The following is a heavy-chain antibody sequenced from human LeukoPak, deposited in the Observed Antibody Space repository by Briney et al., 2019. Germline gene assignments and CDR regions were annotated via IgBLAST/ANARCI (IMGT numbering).Heavy chain of an antibody. CDR1: GYSISSGYY. D-gene: IGHD2-2*01. CDR2: NYHSGST. CDR3: ARCPGNVVPAYYYYYMDV. V-gene: IGHV4-38-2*02. Sequence: SETLSLTCTVSGYSISSGYYWGWIRQPPGKGLEWIGSNYHSGSTYYNPSLKSRVTISVDTSKDQFSLKLSSVTAADTAVYYCARCPGNVVPAYYYYYMDVWGKGTTVTVSS. J-gene: IGHJ6*03.